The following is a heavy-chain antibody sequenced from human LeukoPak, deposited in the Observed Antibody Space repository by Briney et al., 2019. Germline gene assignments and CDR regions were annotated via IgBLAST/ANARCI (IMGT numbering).Heavy chain of an antibody. CDR2: ISSSSSYI. CDR1: GFTFSSYS. D-gene: IGHD1-26*01. Sequence: PGGSLRLSCAASGFTFSSYSMNWVRQAPGKGLEWVSSISSSSSYIYYADSVKGRFTISRDNAKNSLYLQMNSLRAEDTAVYYCASAPLVGATTGWFDPWGQGTLVTVSS. CDR3: ASAPLVGATTGWFDP. V-gene: IGHV3-21*01. J-gene: IGHJ5*02.